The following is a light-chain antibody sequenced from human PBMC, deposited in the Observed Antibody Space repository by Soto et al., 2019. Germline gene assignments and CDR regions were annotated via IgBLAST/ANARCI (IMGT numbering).Light chain of an antibody. V-gene: IGKV3-20*01. CDR1: QSISSY. Sequence: TQSPSTRSASVGDRVSITCRASQSISSYLAWYQQKPGQAPRLLIYGASSRATGIPDRFSGSGSGTDFTLTISRLEPEDFAVYYCQQYGSSPPITFGQGTRREIK. CDR2: GAS. CDR3: QQYGSSPPIT. J-gene: IGKJ5*01.